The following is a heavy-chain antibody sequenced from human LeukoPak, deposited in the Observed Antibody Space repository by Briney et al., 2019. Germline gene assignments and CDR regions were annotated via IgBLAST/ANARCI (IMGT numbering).Heavy chain of an antibody. D-gene: IGHD6-13*01. V-gene: IGHV4-34*01. CDR2: INHSGST. J-gene: IGHJ3*02. Sequence: SETLSLTCAVYGGSFSGYYRSWIRQPPGKGLEWIGEINHSGSTNYNPSLKSRVTISVDTSKNQFSLKLSSVTAADTAVYYCARDLWGYSSPEDAFGIWGQGTMVTVSS. CDR3: ARDLWGYSSPEDAFGI. CDR1: GGSFSGYY.